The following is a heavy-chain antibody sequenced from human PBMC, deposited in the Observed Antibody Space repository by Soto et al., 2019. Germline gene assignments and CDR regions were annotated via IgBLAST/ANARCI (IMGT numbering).Heavy chain of an antibody. CDR1: GYTFTSYY. CDR2: INPSGGST. D-gene: IGHD6-19*01. J-gene: IGHJ4*02. Sequence: ASVKVSCKASGYTFTSYYMHWVRQAPGQGLEWMGIINPSGGSTSYAQKFQGRVTMTRNTSISTAYMELSSLRSEDTAVYYCARERTVAGYDYWGQGTLVTVSS. CDR3: ARERTVAGYDY. V-gene: IGHV1-46*01.